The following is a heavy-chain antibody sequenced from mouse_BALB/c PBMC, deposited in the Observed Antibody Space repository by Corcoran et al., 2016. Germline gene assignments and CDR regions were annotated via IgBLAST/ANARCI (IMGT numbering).Heavy chain of an antibody. Sequence: EFQLQQSGPGLVKPGASVKMSCKASGYTFTSYVMHWVKQKPGQGLEWIGYINPYNDGTKYNEKFKGKATLTSDKSSSTAYMELSSLTSEDSAVYYCARLYPGIAMDYWGQGTSVTVSS. V-gene: IGHV1S136*01. J-gene: IGHJ4*01. CDR3: ARLYPGIAMDY. CDR2: INPYNDGT. CDR1: GYTFTSYV.